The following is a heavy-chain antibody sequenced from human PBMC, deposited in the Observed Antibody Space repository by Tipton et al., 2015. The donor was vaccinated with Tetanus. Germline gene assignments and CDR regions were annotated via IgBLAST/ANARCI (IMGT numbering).Heavy chain of an antibody. CDR3: ARHQSGYFTPFDS. J-gene: IGHJ4*02. D-gene: IGHD3-3*01. V-gene: IGHV4-39*01. Sequence: TLSLTCTVSGGSIRGGNFYWGWIRQPPGKGLEWIGSIYESGDTYYIPSLKSRVTISVDTSKNQFSLNLNSMAAADTGVYYCARHQSGYFTPFDSWGQGNLVAVSS. CDR2: IYESGDT. CDR1: GGSIRGGNFY.